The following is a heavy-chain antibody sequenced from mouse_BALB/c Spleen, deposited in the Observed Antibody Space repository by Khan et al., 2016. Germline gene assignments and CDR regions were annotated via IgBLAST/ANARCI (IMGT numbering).Heavy chain of an antibody. V-gene: IGHV1-12*01. D-gene: IGHD2-14*01. J-gene: IGHJ2*01. Sequence: QVQLKQSGAELVKPGASVKMSCKASGYTFTSYNMHWVKQTPGQGLEWIGAIYPGNGDTSYNQKFKGKATLTVDKSSSTAYMQLSSLTSEDSAVYYCAREGNYVDYWGQGTTLTVSS. CDR2: IYPGNGDT. CDR3: AREGNYVDY. CDR1: GYTFTSYN.